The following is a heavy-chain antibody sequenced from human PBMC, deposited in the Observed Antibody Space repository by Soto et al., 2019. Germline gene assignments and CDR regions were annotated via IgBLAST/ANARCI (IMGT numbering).Heavy chain of an antibody. Sequence: PSETLSLTCTVSGGSISSGGYYWSWIRQHPGKGLEWIGYIYYSGSTNYNPSLKSRVTISVDTSKNQFSLKLSSVTAADTAVYYCASSVDTAMAAFDYWGQGTLVTVSS. CDR1: GGSISSGGYY. D-gene: IGHD5-18*01. CDR2: IYYSGST. V-gene: IGHV4-61*08. CDR3: ASSVDTAMAAFDY. J-gene: IGHJ4*02.